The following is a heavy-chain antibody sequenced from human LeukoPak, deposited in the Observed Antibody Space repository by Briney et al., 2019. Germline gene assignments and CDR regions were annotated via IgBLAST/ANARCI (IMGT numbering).Heavy chain of an antibody. J-gene: IGHJ4*02. CDR2: FDPEDGET. D-gene: IGHD3-9*01. Sequence: ASVKVSCKVSGYTLTELSMHWVRQAPGKGLERMGGFDPEDGETIYAQKFQGRVTMTEDTSTDTAYMELSSLRSEDTAVYYCATLLRYFDWSTLDYWGQGTLVTVSS. V-gene: IGHV1-24*01. CDR1: GYTLTELS. CDR3: ATLLRYFDWSTLDY.